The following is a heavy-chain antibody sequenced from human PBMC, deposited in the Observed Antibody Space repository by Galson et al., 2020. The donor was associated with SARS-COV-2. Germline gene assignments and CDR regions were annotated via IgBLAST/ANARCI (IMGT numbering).Heavy chain of an antibody. CDR2: ISYDGSNK. V-gene: IGHV3-30*04. Sequence: GGSLRLSCAASGFTFSSYAMHWVRQAPGKGLEWVAVISYDGSNKYYADSVKGRFTISRDNSKNTLYLQMNSLRAEDTAVYYCAREGYYYGSGSYYIRDAFDIWGQGTMVTVSS. CDR1: GFTFSSYA. J-gene: IGHJ3*02. D-gene: IGHD3-10*01. CDR3: AREGYYYGSGSYYIRDAFDI.